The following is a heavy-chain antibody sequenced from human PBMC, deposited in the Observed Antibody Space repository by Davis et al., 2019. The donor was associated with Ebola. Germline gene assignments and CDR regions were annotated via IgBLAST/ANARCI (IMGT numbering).Heavy chain of an antibody. D-gene: IGHD3-22*01. V-gene: IGHV4-30-4*01. Sequence: MPSETLSLTCTVSGGSISSGDYYWSWIRQPPGKGLEWIGYIYYSGSTYYNPSLKSRVTISVDTSKNQFSLRLASVTAADTAVYYCARGGYYDSSGYSHAAFDIWGQGTMVTVSS. CDR1: GGSISSGDYY. J-gene: IGHJ3*02. CDR3: ARGGYYDSSGYSHAAFDI. CDR2: IYYSGST.